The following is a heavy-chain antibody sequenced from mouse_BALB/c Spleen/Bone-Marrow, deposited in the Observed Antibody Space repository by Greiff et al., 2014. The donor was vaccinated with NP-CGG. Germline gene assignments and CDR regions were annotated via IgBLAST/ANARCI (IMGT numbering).Heavy chain of an antibody. CDR2: IYPGDGDT. CDR1: GYAFSSYW. D-gene: IGHD2-2*01. Sequence: QVQLQQSGAELVRPGSSVKISCKASGYAFSSYWMNWVKQRPGQGLEWIGQIYPGDGDTNYNGKFKGKATLTADKSSSTAYMQLSSLTSEDSAVYFCAREGYGYDERGYAMDYWGQGTSVTVSS. CDR3: AREGYGYDERGYAMDY. V-gene: IGHV1-80*01. J-gene: IGHJ4*01.